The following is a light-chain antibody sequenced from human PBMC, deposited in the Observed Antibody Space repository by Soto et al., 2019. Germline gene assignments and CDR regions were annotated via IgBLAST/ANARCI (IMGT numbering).Light chain of an antibody. J-gene: IGKJ4*01. Sequence: EIVLTQSPGTLSLSPGERATLSCRASQSVGRNYLAWYQQKLGQAPRLLISGASTRATGIPDRFSGSGSGTDFTLAISRLGPEDVGVFYCQQYAEAPLTFGGGTRVEI. V-gene: IGKV3-20*01. CDR1: QSVGRNY. CDR3: QQYAEAPLT. CDR2: GAS.